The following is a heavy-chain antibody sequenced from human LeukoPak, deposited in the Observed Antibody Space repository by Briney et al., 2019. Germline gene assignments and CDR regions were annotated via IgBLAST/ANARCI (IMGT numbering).Heavy chain of an antibody. CDR2: INPNSGGT. Sequence: ASVKVSCKASGYTFTAYYIHWVRQAPGQGLEWMGWINPNSGGTNYAQKFQGRVTMTRDTSISTAYMELSRLRSDNTAVYFCARRCDTSSYYTYYFDYWGQGTLVAVSS. D-gene: IGHD3-22*01. J-gene: IGHJ4*02. CDR3: ARRCDTSSYYTYYFDY. CDR1: GYTFTAYY. V-gene: IGHV1-2*02.